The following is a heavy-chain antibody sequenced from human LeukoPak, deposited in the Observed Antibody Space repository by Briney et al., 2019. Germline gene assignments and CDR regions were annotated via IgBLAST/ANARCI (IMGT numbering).Heavy chain of an antibody. J-gene: IGHJ4*02. CDR3: ASSLVGSSIPI. CDR2: INSDGSST. D-gene: IGHD6-6*01. V-gene: IGHV3-74*01. CDR1: GFTFSSYW. Sequence: QAGGSLRLSCAASGFTFSSYWMHWVRQAPGKGLVWVSRINSDGSSTSYADSVKGRFTISRDNAENTLYLQMNSLRAEDTAVYYCASSLVGSSIPIWGQGTLVTVSS.